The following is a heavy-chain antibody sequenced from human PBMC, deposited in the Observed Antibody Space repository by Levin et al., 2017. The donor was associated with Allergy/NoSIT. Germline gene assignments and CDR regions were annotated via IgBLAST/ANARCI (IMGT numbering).Heavy chain of an antibody. Sequence: GESLKISCAASGFTVSSNYMSWVRQAPGKGLEWVSVIYSGGSTYYADSVKGRFTISRDNSKNTLYLQMNSLRAEDTAVYYCARTPKGMAARQYDYWGQGTLVTVSS. CDR1: GFTVSSNY. CDR3: ARTPKGMAARQYDY. D-gene: IGHD6-6*01. J-gene: IGHJ4*02. CDR2: IYSGGST. V-gene: IGHV3-66*01.